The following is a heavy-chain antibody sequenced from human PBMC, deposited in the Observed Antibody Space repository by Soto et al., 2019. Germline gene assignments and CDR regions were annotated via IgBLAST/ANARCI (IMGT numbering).Heavy chain of an antibody. V-gene: IGHV1-18*01. CDR1: GYTFTSYG. J-gene: IGHJ3*02. CDR2: ISAYNGNT. CDR3: ARSAVCSSTSCYAPGAFDI. D-gene: IGHD2-2*01. Sequence: ASVKVSCKASGYTFTSYGISWVRQAPGQGLEWMGWISAYNGNTNYAQKLQGRVTMTTDTSTSTAYMELRSLRSDDTAVYYCARSAVCSSTSCYAPGAFDIWGQGTMVT.